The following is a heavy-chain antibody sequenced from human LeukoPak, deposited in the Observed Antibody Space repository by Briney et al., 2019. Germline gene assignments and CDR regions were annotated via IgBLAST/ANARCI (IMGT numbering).Heavy chain of an antibody. D-gene: IGHD5-18*01. Sequence: SETLSLTCTVSGVSISSGGYYWDWIRQPPGKGLEWIGNIYFSGSTYYNPSLKSRVAISVDTSKNQFSLELTSVTAADTAVYYCARRFGYAYGRLDYWGQGTLVTVSS. J-gene: IGHJ4*02. CDR3: ARRFGYAYGRLDY. CDR1: GVSISSGGYY. V-gene: IGHV4-39*01. CDR2: IYFSGST.